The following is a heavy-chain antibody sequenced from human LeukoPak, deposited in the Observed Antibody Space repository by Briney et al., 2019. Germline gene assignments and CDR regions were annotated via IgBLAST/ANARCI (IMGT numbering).Heavy chain of an antibody. CDR2: IYYSGST. CDR1: GGSISSSSYY. Sequence: SETLSLTCTVSGGSISSSSYYWGWIRQPPGKGLEWIGSIYYSGSTYYNPSLKCRVTISVDTSKNQFSLKLSSVTAADTAVYYCARNYGDYGVDWFDPWGQGTLVTVSS. V-gene: IGHV4-39*01. D-gene: IGHD4-17*01. J-gene: IGHJ5*02. CDR3: ARNYGDYGVDWFDP.